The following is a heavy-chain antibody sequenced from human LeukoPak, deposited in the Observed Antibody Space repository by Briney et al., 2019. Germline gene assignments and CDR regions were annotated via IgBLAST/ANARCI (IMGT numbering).Heavy chain of an antibody. CDR2: IYTSGST. CDR3: ARSVPRFLTGYYTRPSFMDV. CDR1: GGSISSYY. D-gene: IGHD3-9*01. Sequence: KPSETLSLTCTVSGGSISSYYWSWIRQPAGKGLGWIGRIYTSGSTNYNPSLKSRVTMSVDTSKNQFSLQLSSVTAADTAVYYCARSVPRFLTGYYTRPSFMDVWGQGTTVTVSS. V-gene: IGHV4-4*07. J-gene: IGHJ6*02.